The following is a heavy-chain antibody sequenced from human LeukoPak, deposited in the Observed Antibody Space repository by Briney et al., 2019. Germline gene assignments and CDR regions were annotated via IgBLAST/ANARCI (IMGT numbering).Heavy chain of an antibody. CDR3: ARGGAAAGSFDY. CDR1: GGSISSYY. D-gene: IGHD6-13*01. Sequence: SEALSLTCTVSGGSISSYYWSWIRQPPGKGLEWIGYIYYSGSTNYNPSLKSRVTISVDTSKNQFSLKLSSVTAADTAVYYCARGGAAAGSFDYWGQGTLVTVSS. V-gene: IGHV4-59*01. CDR2: IYYSGST. J-gene: IGHJ4*02.